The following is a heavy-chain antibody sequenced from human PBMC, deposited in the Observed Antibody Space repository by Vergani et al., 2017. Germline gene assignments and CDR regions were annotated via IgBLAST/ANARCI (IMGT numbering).Heavy chain of an antibody. Sequence: EVQLLESGGDLVQPGGSLRLSCAASGFTFNHYAMKWVRQAPGKGLEWVSGISWNSGSIGYADSVKGRFTISRDNAKKSLYLQMNSLRAEDTPLYYCANAGYCSSTSFYTELYFALWGRGSLVSVSS. CDR2: ISWNSGSI. CDR3: ANAGYCSSTSFYTELYFAL. CDR1: GFTFNHYA. J-gene: IGHJ2*01. D-gene: IGHD2-2*02. V-gene: IGHV3-9*01.